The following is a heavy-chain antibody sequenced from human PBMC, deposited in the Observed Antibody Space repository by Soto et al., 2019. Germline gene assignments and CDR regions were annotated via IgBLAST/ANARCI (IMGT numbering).Heavy chain of an antibody. CDR1: GFTFSSYA. CDR2: ISYDGSNK. CDR3: ARENIYRAFDI. J-gene: IGHJ3*02. D-gene: IGHD3-16*02. V-gene: IGHV3-30-3*01. Sequence: QVQLVESGGGVVQPGRSLRLSCAASGFTFSSYAMHWVRQAPGKGLEWVAVISYDGSNKYYADSVKGRFTISGDNSKNTLYLQMNSLRAEDTAVYYCARENIYRAFDIWGQGTMVTVSS.